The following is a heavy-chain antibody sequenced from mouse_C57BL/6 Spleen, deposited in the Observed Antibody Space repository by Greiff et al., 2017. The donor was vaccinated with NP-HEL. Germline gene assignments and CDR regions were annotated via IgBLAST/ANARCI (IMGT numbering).Heavy chain of an antibody. D-gene: IGHD1-1*01. CDR2: IYPRSGNT. CDR3: ARRDYGSKGDYFDY. CDR1: GYTFTSYG. V-gene: IGHV1-81*01. J-gene: IGHJ2*01. Sequence: VKLQESGAELARPGASVKLSCKASGYTFTSYGISWVKQRTGQGLEWIGEIYPRSGNTYYNEKFKGKATLTADKSSSTAYMELRSLTSEDSAVYFCARRDYGSKGDYFDYWGQGTTLTVSS.